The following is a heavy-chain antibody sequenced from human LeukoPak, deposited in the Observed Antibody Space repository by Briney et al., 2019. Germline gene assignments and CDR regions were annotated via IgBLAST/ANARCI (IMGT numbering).Heavy chain of an antibody. V-gene: IGHV4-59*01. D-gene: IGHD3-9*01. Sequence: SETLSLTCTVSGGSISSYYWSWIRQPPGKGLEWIGYIYYGGSTNYNPSLKSRVTISVDTSKNQFSLKLSSVTAADTAVYYCARVESILTGYYRGWFDPWGQGTLVTVSS. CDR3: ARVESILTGYYRGWFDP. CDR2: IYYGGST. J-gene: IGHJ5*02. CDR1: GGSISSYY.